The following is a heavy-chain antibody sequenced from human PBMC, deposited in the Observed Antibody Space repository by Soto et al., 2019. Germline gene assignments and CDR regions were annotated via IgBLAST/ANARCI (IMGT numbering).Heavy chain of an antibody. CDR1: GGSISSYY. CDR3: ARDDTDRRTFDI. V-gene: IGHV4-59*01. Sequence: PSETLSLTCTVSGGSISSYYWSWIRQPPGKGLEWIGYIYYSGSTNYNPSLKSRVTISVDTSKNQFSLRLSSVTAADTAVYYCARDDTDRRTFDIRGRGTLVTVSS. CDR2: IYYSGST. J-gene: IGHJ3*02.